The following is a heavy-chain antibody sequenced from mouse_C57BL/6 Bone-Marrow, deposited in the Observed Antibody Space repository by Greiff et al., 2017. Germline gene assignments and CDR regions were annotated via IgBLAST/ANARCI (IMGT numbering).Heavy chain of an antibody. J-gene: IGHJ4*01. CDR3: AREGITYYFDY. Sequence: EVHLVESEGGLVQPGSSMKLSCTASGFTFSDYYMAWVRQVPEKGLEWVANINYDGSSTYYLDSLKSRFIISRDNAKNILYLQMSSLKSEDTATYYCAREGITYYFDYWGQGTSVTVSS. CDR2: INYDGSST. CDR1: GFTFSDYY. D-gene: IGHD2-10*01. V-gene: IGHV5-16*01.